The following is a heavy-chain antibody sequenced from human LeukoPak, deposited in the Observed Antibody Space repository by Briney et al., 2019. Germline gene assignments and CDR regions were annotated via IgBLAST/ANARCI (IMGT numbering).Heavy chain of an antibody. V-gene: IGHV3-33*01. CDR3: ARGAVGATFN. Sequence: GGSLTLSCAASGCTFSSYGMHWVRQARGKGLEWVAVIWYDGSNKYYADSVKGRFTISRDNSKNTLYLQMNSLRAEDTAVYYCARGAVGATFNWGQGTLVTVSS. D-gene: IGHD1-26*01. CDR2: IWYDGSNK. CDR1: GCTFSSYG. J-gene: IGHJ4*02.